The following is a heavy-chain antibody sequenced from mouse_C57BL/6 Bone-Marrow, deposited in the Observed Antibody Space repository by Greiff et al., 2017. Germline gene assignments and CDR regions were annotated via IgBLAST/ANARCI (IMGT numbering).Heavy chain of an antibody. CDR1: GYAFTNYL. CDR2: INPGSGGT. J-gene: IGHJ1*03. V-gene: IGHV1-54*01. D-gene: IGHD2-2*01. CDR3: ARGGLRRRDWYFDV. Sequence: QVQLQQSGAELVRPGTSVKVSCKASGYAFTNYLIEWVKQRPGQGLEWIGVINPGSGGTNYNEKFKGKATLTADKSSITAYMQLSSLTSEASAVYFCARGGLRRRDWYFDVWGTGTTVTVSS.